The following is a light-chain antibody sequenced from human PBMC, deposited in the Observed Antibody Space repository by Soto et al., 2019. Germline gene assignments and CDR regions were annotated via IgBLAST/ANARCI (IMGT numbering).Light chain of an antibody. CDR2: KAS. J-gene: IGKJ2*03. Sequence: DIQMTQSPSTLSASVGDRVTITCRASQNINSWLAWYQQKPGKAPKLLIYKASSLESGVPSRFSGSESRTEFTLSISSLQPDNFATYYCQQYDPYFSFGQGPKLEIK. V-gene: IGKV1-5*03. CDR3: QQYDPYFS. CDR1: QNINSW.